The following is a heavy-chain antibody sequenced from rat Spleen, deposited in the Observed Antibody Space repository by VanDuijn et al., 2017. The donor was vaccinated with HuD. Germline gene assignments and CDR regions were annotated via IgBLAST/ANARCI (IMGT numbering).Heavy chain of an antibody. D-gene: IGHD1-2*01. CDR2: INYDGSST. J-gene: IGHJ2*01. Sequence: EVQLVESDGGLVQPGRSLKLSCAVSGFIFSDFYMAWVRQTPTKGLEWVATINYDGSSTFYRDSVKARFTISRDNTKSTLYLRVDSLRSEDTATYHCARQPPTTYLYGYYFDYWGQGVMVTVSS. CDR1: GFIFSDFY. V-gene: IGHV5-29*01. CDR3: ARQPPTTYLYGYYFDY.